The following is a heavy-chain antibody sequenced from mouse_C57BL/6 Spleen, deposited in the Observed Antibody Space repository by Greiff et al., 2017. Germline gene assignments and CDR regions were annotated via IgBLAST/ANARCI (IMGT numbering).Heavy chain of an antibody. CDR3: ARSSRWYFDV. CDR1: GYTFTSYW. CDR2: IYPGSGST. J-gene: IGHJ1*03. V-gene: IGHV1-55*01. Sequence: VQLQQPGAELVKPGASVKMSCKASGYTFTSYWITWVKQRPGQGLEWIGDIYPGSGSTNYNEKFKSKATLTVDTSSSTAYMQLSSLTSEDAAVYYCARSSRWYFDVWGTGTTVTVSS.